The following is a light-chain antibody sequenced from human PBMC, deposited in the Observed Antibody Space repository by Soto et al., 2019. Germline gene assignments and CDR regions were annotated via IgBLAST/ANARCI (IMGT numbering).Light chain of an antibody. V-gene: IGKV1-9*01. CDR1: QGISSY. CDR2: AAS. Sequence: IQLTQSPSSLSASVGDRVTITCRASQGISSYLAWYQQQPGKAPKLLIYAASTLQSGVPSRFSGSGSGTDFTLTISSLQPEDFATYYCQQLNSYPPFTFGHGTKVDIK. CDR3: QQLNSYPPFT. J-gene: IGKJ3*01.